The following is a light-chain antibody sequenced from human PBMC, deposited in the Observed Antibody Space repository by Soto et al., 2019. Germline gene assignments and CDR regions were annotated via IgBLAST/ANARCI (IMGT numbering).Light chain of an antibody. Sequence: QSVLTQPPSVSGAPGQRVTISCTGSSSNIGAGYDVQWYQQLPGTAPRLLIHANSNRPSGVPDRLSGSKSGTSGSLAITGLQAEDEGDSYCQSYDNSLSGLVVGGGTKLTVL. V-gene: IGLV1-40*01. CDR2: ANS. CDR3: QSYDNSLSGLV. CDR1: SSNIGAGYD. J-gene: IGLJ3*02.